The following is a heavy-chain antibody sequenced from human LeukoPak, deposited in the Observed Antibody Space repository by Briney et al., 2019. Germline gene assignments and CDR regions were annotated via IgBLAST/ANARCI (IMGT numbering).Heavy chain of an antibody. J-gene: IGHJ4*02. D-gene: IGHD1-26*01. CDR1: GFTFSTFT. Sequence: SGGSLRLSCAASGFTFSTFTMHWARQAPGKGLEWVALLSFDRSNEQYADSVKGRFTISRDNSQNTLYLQMNSLRPEDTAVYYCVREGWELVRDYYFEFWGQGTLVTVSS. V-gene: IGHV3-30*04. CDR3: VREGWELVRDYYFEF. CDR2: LSFDRSNE.